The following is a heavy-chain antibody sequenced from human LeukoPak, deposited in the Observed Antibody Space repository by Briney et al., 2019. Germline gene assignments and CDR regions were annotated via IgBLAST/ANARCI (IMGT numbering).Heavy chain of an antibody. CDR2: INHSGST. CDR1: GGSFSGYY. J-gene: IGHJ5*02. V-gene: IGHV4-34*01. CDR3: AREEIAVAANWFDP. Sequence: SETLSLTCAVYGGSFSGYYWSWIRQPPGKGLEWIGEINHSGSTNYNPSLKSRVTISVDTSKNQFSLKLSSVTAADTAVYYCAREEIAVAANWFDPWGQGTLVTVSS. D-gene: IGHD6-19*01.